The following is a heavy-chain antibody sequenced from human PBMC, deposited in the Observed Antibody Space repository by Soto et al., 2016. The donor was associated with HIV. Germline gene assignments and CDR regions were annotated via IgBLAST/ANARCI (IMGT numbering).Heavy chain of an antibody. CDR3: LNEPFYGSGSSVNYYYYGMDV. CDR1: GFTFSSYA. D-gene: IGHD3-10*01. V-gene: IGHV3-23*01. CDR2: ISGSGGST. Sequence: EVQLLESGGVLVQPGGSLRLSCAASGFTFSSYAMSWVRQAPGKGLEWVSAISGSGGSTYYADSVKGRFTISRDNSKNTLYLQMNSLRAEDTAVYYCLNEPFYGSGSSVNYYYYGMDVWAKDDVDRLL. J-gene: IGHJ6*01.